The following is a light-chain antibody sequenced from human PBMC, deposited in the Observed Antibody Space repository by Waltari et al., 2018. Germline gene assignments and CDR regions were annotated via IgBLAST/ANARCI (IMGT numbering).Light chain of an antibody. CDR2: DAS. Sequence: EIVLTQSPATLSLSPGERDTLSCRASQSVSSYLAWYQQKHGQAPRLLIYDASNRATGIPARFSGSGSGTDFTLTISSLEPEDFAVYYCQQRSNWFITFGQGTRLEIK. CDR1: QSVSSY. V-gene: IGKV3-11*01. CDR3: QQRSNWFIT. J-gene: IGKJ5*01.